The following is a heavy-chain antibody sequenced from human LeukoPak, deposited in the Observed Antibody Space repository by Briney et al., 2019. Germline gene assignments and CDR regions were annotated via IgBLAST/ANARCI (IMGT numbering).Heavy chain of an antibody. CDR3: AREGDDYYYYYYMDV. J-gene: IGHJ6*03. V-gene: IGHV3-48*04. CDR1: GFTFSSYS. D-gene: IGHD2-21*02. CDR2: ISSSSSTI. Sequence: GGSLRLSCAASGFTFSSYSINWVRQAPGKGLEWVSYISSSSSTIYYADSVKGRFTISRDNAKNSLYLQMNSLRAEDTAVYYCAREGDDYYYYYYMDVWGKGTTVTVSS.